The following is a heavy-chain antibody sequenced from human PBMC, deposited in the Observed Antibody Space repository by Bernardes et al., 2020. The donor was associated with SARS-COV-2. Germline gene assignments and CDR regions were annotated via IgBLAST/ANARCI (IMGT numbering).Heavy chain of an antibody. D-gene: IGHD3-16*01. CDR2: VYSSGTT. CDR3: SRVVYDNSWGKYNALDV. J-gene: IGHJ6*02. Sequence: GGSLRLSCAVSGFPITGNYMSWVRQAPGKGLEWLSVVYSSGTTYYADSVKGRFTISRDYPKNTLFLHMNSLSAADTGVYYCSRVVYDNSWGKYNALDVWGQGTTVAVSS. CDR1: GFPITGNY. V-gene: IGHV3-66*01.